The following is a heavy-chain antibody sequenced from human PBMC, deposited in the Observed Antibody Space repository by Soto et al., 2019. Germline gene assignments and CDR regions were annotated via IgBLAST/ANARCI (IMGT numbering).Heavy chain of an antibody. Sequence: EVQLVASGGGLVQPGGSLGLSCAVSGFTFSSFWMHWVRQAPGEGLVWVSRINTDGSSTSYADSVKGRFTISRDNAKNTLYLQMNSLRVEDTAMYYCAKRGVDTFGLSYWGQGTLVTVSS. CDR2: INTDGSST. V-gene: IGHV3-74*01. D-gene: IGHD3-10*01. CDR1: GFTFSSFW. CDR3: AKRGVDTFGLSY. J-gene: IGHJ4*02.